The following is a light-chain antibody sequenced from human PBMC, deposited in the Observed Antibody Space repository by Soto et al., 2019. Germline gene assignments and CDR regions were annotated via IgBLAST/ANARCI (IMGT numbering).Light chain of an antibody. V-gene: IGLV3-21*04. CDR1: NIGSKS. CDR2: YDR. CDR3: QVWDSSSDHAV. Sequence: SYELTQPPSVSVAPGQTARITCGGNNIGSKSVHWYQQKPGQAPVVVMYYDRDRPPGIPERFSGSNSGNTATLTISRVDAADEADYYCQVWDSSSDHAVFGGGTQLTVL. J-gene: IGLJ7*01.